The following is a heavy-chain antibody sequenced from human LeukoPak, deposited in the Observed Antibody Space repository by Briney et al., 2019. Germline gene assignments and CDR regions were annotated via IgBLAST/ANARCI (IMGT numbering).Heavy chain of an antibody. CDR1: GYSISSGYY. D-gene: IGHD5-24*01. V-gene: IGHV4-38-2*02. CDR2: IYHSGST. J-gene: IGHJ4*02. CDR3: ARVELATIS. Sequence: PSETLSLTCTVSGYSISSGYYWGWIRQPPGKGLEWIGEIYHSGSTNYNPSLKSRVTISVDKSKDQFSLKLSSVTATDTAMYYCARVELATISWGQGTLVTVSS.